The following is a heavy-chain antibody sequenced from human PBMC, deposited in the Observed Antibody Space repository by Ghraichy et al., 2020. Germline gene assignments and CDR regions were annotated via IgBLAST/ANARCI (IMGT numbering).Heavy chain of an antibody. CDR2: INDSGSI. CDR1: GGSFSDYD. CDR3: ARVVFSNNWTPVHWFDP. D-gene: IGHD1-1*01. J-gene: IGHJ5*02. V-gene: IGHV4-34*01. Sequence: SETLSLTCAVYGGSFSDYDWTWIRQPPGKGLEWSGEINDSGSIDYNASLKSRVSISLDTSKNQFSLKLSSVTAADTAVYFCARVVFSNNWTPVHWFDPWGQGTLGIVSS.